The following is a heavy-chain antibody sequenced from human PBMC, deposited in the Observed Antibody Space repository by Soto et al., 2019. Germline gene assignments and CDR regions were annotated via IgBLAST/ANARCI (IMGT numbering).Heavy chain of an antibody. CDR1: GGSISSSSYY. V-gene: IGHV4-39*01. D-gene: IGHD3-22*01. J-gene: IGHJ6*02. Sequence: SEPLSLTCTVSGGSISSSSYYWGWIRQPPGKGLEWIGSIYYSGSTYYNPSLKSRVTISVDTSKNQFSLKLSSVTAADTAVYYCASVGYYDSSGYLRPRYYYYGMDVWGQGTTVTVSS. CDR3: ASVGYYDSSGYLRPRYYYYGMDV. CDR2: IYYSGST.